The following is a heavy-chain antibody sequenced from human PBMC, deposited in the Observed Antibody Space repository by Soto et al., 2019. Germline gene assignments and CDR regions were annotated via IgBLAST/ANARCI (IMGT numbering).Heavy chain of an antibody. CDR2: IDLSGTRT. J-gene: IGHJ4*02. CDR1: GFSFSDYS. D-gene: IGHD2-15*01. Sequence: EVQLLESGGDFVQPGGSLRLSCAASGFSFSDYSMNWVRQAPVKGLEWVAFIDLSGTRTDYRESVKGGFNLSKDKYRNTVYLQMHSLRVEDAAVYYCTKDRVPDGIYSFDYWGQGALVTVSS. CDR3: TKDRVPDGIYSFDY. V-gene: IGHV3-23*05.